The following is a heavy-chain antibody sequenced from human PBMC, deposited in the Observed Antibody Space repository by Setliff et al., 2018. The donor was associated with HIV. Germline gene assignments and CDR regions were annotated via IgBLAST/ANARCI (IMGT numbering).Heavy chain of an antibody. J-gene: IGHJ5*02. CDR3: ARDLGYSSSSGWFDP. V-gene: IGHV1-2*02. Sequence: ASVKVSCKVSGYTLTELSMHWVRQAPGQGLEWMGWITPNSGGTNYAQKFQGRVTMTRDTSISTAYMELSRLRSDDTAVYYCARDLGYSSSSGWFDPWGQGTLVTVSS. D-gene: IGHD6-6*01. CDR1: GYTLTELS. CDR2: ITPNSGGT.